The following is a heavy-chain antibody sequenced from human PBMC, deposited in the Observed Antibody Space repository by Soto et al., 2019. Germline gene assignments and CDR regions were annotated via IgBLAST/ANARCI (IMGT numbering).Heavy chain of an antibody. CDR3: ARDGCQWVNGVCYTRYFDY. Sequence: KQSQTLSLTCAISGDSVSSNSAAWNWIRQSPSRGLEWLGRTYYRSNWYNDYAVSVKSRITINPDPSKNQFSLQLDSVTPEDTAVYYCARDGCQWVNGVCYTRYFDYWGQGILVTVSS. CDR2: TYYRSNWYN. V-gene: IGHV6-1*01. CDR1: GDSVSSNSAA. D-gene: IGHD2-8*01. J-gene: IGHJ4*02.